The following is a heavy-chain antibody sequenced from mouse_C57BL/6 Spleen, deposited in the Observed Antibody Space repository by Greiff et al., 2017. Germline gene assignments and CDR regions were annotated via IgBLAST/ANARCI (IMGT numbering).Heavy chain of an antibody. CDR3: TGGYYGSTDY. J-gene: IGHJ4*01. CDR1: GFTFSNYW. CDR2: IRLKSDNYAT. Sequence: EVKLEESGGGLVQPGGSMKLSCVASGFTFSNYWMNWVRQSPEKGLEWVAQIRLKSDNYATHYAAPVKGRFTISRDDSKSSVYLQMNNVRAEDTGIYYFTGGYYGSTDYWGQGTSVTVSS. D-gene: IGHD1-1*01. V-gene: IGHV6-3*01.